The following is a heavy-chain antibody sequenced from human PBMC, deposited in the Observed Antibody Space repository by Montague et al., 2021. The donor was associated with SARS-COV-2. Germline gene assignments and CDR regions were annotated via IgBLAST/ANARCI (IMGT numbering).Heavy chain of an antibody. CDR1: GCSISSGYY. CDR2: IYHSGST. D-gene: IGHD4-11*01. J-gene: IGHJ6*02. CDR3: AVNSNYYYYYGMDV. V-gene: IGHV4-38-2*02. Sequence: SETLSLTCTVSGCSISSGYYWGWIRQPPGKGLEWIGSIYHSGSTYYNPSPKSRVTISVDTSKNQFSLKLSSVTAADTAVYYCAVNSNYYYYYGMDVWGQGTTVTVSS.